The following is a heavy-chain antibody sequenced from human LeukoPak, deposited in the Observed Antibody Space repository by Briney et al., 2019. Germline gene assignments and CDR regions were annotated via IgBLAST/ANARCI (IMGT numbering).Heavy chain of an antibody. CDR2: IYSGGST. D-gene: IGHD3-22*01. CDR1: GFTVSSNY. V-gene: IGHV3-66*01. CDR3: ARAHDSSGYYLNYFDY. J-gene: IGHJ4*02. Sequence: SGGSLRLSCAASGFTVSSNYMSWVRQAPGKGLEWVSVIYSGGSTYYADSVKGRFTISRDNSKNTLYLQMNSLRAEDTAVYYCARAHDSSGYYLNYFDYWGQGTLVTVSS.